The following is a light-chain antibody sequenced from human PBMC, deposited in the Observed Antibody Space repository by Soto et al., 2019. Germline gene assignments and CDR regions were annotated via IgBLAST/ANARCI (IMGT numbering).Light chain of an antibody. J-gene: IGLJ2*01. CDR3: SSYTTGSLVV. CDR1: SSDVGAYDY. V-gene: IGLV2-14*01. CDR2: KVS. Sequence: QSALTQVAFVSGSPGQSITISCTGTSSDVGAYDYVTWYQQHPGKAPKVMIYKVSNRPSGVSNRFSGSKSGNTASLTISGLQAEDEADYYCSSYTTGSLVVFGGGTKLTVL.